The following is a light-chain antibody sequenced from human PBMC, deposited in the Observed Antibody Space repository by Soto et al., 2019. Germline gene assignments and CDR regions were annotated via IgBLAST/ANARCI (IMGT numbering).Light chain of an antibody. CDR1: SSNIGDNP. CDR2: IND. Sequence: QSVLTQPPSASGTPGQRITISCSGSSSNIGDNPVNWYQQLPGAAPKLLIYINDQRPSGVPDRFSGSKSGTSASLAISGLQPEDEADYYCAAWDDSLNGFYVFGTGTKVTVL. J-gene: IGLJ1*01. V-gene: IGLV1-44*01. CDR3: AAWDDSLNGFYV.